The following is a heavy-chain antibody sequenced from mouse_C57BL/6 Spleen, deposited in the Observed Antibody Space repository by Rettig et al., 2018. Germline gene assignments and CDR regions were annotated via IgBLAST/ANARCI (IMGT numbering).Heavy chain of an antibody. CDR2: IDPETGGT. V-gene: IGHV1-15*01. Sequence: QVQLQQSGAELVRPGASVTLSCKASGYTFTDYEMHWVKQTPVHGLEWIGAIDPETGGTAYNQKFKGKAILTADKSSSTAYMELRSLTSEDSAVYYCTRHDYDRAGFTYWGQGTLVTVSA. D-gene: IGHD2-4*01. CDR1: GYTFTDYE. CDR3: TRHDYDRAGFTY. J-gene: IGHJ3*01.